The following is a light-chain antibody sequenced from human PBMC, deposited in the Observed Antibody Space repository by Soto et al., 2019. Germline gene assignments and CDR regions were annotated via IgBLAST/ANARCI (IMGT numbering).Light chain of an antibody. Sequence: DIQMTQSPSSLSASVGDRVTITCQASQDITNHLSWYQQKPGKAPKLLIYYASNLETGVPSGFSGTGSGTEFTFTISNLQPEDVATYFCQQHHSLPLTFGGGTKVEIK. CDR1: QDITNH. CDR3: QQHHSLPLT. CDR2: YAS. J-gene: IGKJ4*01. V-gene: IGKV1-33*01.